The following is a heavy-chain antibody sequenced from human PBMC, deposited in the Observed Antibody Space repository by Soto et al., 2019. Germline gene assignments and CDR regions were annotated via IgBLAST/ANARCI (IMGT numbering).Heavy chain of an antibody. J-gene: IGHJ4*02. CDR3: VGSIGWPDY. Sequence: EVQLVESGGGLVQPGGSLRLSCAASGFTFSGSWMHRVRQAPGKGLVWVSRINTDGSTTTYADSVKGRFTNSGDNARSTLYLQMNSLRAEDTAIYYCVGSIGWPDYWGQGTLGTVSS. CDR2: INTDGSTT. V-gene: IGHV3-74*01. CDR1: GFTFSGSW. D-gene: IGHD6-19*01.